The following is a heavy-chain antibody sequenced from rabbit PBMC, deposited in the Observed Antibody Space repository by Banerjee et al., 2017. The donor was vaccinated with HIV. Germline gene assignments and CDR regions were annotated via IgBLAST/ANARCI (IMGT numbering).Heavy chain of an antibody. CDR3: ARNAGGGDYGL. CDR1: GFSFNSYG. D-gene: IGHD8-1*01. Sequence: QSLEESGGDLVKPGASLTLTCTASGFSFNSYGIIWVRQAPGKGLEWIGDIYAGSGSTYYASWVNGRFTISKTSSTVDLKMTSLTAADTATYFCARNAGGGDYGLWGPGTLVTVS. CDR2: IYAGSGST. J-gene: IGHJ4*01. V-gene: IGHV1S40*01.